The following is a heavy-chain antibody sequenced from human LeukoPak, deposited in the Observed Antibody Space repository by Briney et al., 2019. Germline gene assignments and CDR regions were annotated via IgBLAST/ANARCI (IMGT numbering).Heavy chain of an antibody. Sequence: PSETLSLTCAVYGGSFSGYYWSWIRQPPGKGLEWIGEINHSGSTNYNPSLKSRVTISVDTSKNQFSLKLSSVTAADTAVYYCARHITLAAAEDYWGQGTLVTVSS. CDR3: ARHITLAAAEDY. CDR2: INHSGST. D-gene: IGHD6-13*01. V-gene: IGHV4-34*01. CDR1: GGSFSGYY. J-gene: IGHJ4*02.